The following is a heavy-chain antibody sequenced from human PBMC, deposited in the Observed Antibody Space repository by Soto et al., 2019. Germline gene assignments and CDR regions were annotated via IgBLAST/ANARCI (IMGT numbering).Heavy chain of an antibody. Sequence: GASVKVSCKASGGTFSSYAISWVRQAPGQGLEWMGGIIPIFGTANYAQKFQGRVTMTRDTSTSTVYMELSSLRSEDTAVYYCAREGRYCSGGSCYDPNWFDPWGQGTLVTVSS. CDR2: IIPIFGTA. J-gene: IGHJ5*02. D-gene: IGHD2-15*01. CDR3: AREGRYCSGGSCYDPNWFDP. CDR1: GGTFSSYA. V-gene: IGHV1-69*05.